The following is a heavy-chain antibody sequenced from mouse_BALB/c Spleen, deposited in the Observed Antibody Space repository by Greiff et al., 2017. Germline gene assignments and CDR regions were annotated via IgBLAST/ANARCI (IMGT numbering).Heavy chain of an antibody. D-gene: IGHD2-3*01. V-gene: IGHV5-4*02. CDR1: GFTFSDYY. CDR3: ARDPRWLLRGAMDY. CDR2: ISDGGSYT. Sequence: EVQVVESGGGLVQPGGSLKLSCAASGFTFSDYYMYWVRQTPEKRLEWVATISDGGSYTYYPDSVKGRFTISRDNAKNNLYLQMSSLKSEDTAMYYCARDPRWLLRGAMDYWGQGTSVTVSS. J-gene: IGHJ4*01.